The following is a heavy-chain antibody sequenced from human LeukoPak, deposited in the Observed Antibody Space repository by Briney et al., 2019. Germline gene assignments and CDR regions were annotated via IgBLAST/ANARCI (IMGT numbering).Heavy chain of an antibody. CDR2: TSSSDAGT. D-gene: IGHD3-22*01. CDR1: GCTLSSYA. V-gene: IGHV3-23*01. J-gene: IGHJ4*02. CDR3: AKAPVTSCRVVYCYPFDY. Sequence: GRTLRLSCASSGCTLSSYAMSWVRQAPGKGLEGVSATSSSDAGTYYADSLRGRFTISRDNSKNPRDRQMNSLRDEDAAVIYCAKAPVTSCRVVYCYPFDYWGEGTLVTVSS.